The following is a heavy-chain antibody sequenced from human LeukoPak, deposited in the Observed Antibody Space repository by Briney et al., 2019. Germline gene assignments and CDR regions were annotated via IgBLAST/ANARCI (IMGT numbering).Heavy chain of an antibody. D-gene: IGHD1-26*01. V-gene: IGHV1-24*01. CDR3: AIHRSGSYWVNFDY. CDR1: GYTLTELS. Sequence: GASVKVSCTVSGYTLTELSMNWVRQAPGKGLEWMGGYDPEDGETIYAQKFQGRVTMTEDTSTETAYMELSSLRSEDTAVYYCAIHRSGSYWVNFDYWGQGTLVTVSS. J-gene: IGHJ4*02. CDR2: YDPEDGET.